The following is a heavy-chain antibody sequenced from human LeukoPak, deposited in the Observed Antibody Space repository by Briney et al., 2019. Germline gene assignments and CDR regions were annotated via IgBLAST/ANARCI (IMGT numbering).Heavy chain of an antibody. V-gene: IGHV4-39*07. CDR1: GGSISSSSYY. J-gene: IGHJ4*02. CDR3: ARGVPDYDILTGYYRYYFDY. D-gene: IGHD3-9*01. Sequence: SETLSLTCTVSGGSISSSSYYWGWIRQPPGKGLEWIGSIYYSGSTQYNPSLKSRVTISVDTSKNQFSLKLSSVTAADTAVYYCARGVPDYDILTGYYRYYFDYWGQGTLVTVSS. CDR2: IYYSGST.